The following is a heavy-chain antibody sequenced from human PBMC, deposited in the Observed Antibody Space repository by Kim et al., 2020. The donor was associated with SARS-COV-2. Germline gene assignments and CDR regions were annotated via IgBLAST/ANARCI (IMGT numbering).Heavy chain of an antibody. CDR1: GHTLTRYS. CDR2: IDPRDDRT. CDR3: GSETGTSGYFD. Sequence: ASVKVSCKLFGHTLTRYSIHWVREAPGQGLEWMGMIDPRDDRTSLAQKFQGRVTVTGDTSTSTVYMELSSLTSEDTAVYFCGSETGTSGYFD. D-gene: IGHD2-15*01. J-gene: IGHJ4*01. V-gene: IGHV1-46*01.